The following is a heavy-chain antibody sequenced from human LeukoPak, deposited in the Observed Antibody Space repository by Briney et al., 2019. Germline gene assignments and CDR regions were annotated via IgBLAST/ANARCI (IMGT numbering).Heavy chain of an antibody. Sequence: GRSLRLSCAASGFTFSSYAMHWVRQAPGKGLEWVAAISYDGSNKYYADSVKGRFTISRDNSKNTLYLQMNSLRAEDTAVYYCASHGSGWPDYYYYGMDVWGQGTTVTVSS. CDR2: ISYDGSNK. V-gene: IGHV3-30-3*01. CDR3: ASHGSGWPDYYYYGMDV. CDR1: GFTFSSYA. J-gene: IGHJ6*02. D-gene: IGHD6-19*01.